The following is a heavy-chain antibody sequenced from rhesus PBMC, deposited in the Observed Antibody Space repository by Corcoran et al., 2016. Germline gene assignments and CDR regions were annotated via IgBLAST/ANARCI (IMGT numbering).Heavy chain of an antibody. J-gene: IGHJ4*01. CDR2: SIPLGVIT. Sequence: QVQLVQSGAEVKKPGVSVKVSCKASGFTFGSYAISWVRQAPGQGLEWMGVSIPLGVITNYAEQFQGRFTITPDTSTSTAYMELSSLRSEDTAVYYCARAGTGAYYFDYWGQGVLVTVSS. CDR1: GFTFGSYA. CDR3: ARAGTGAYYFDY. V-gene: IGHV1-198*02. D-gene: IGHD1-14*01.